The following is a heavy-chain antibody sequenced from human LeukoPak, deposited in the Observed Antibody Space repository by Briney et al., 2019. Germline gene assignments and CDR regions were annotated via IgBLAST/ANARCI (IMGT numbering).Heavy chain of an antibody. CDR3: ARDSYYDILTGYSHFDY. CDR2: ISSSGSTI. D-gene: IGHD3-9*01. V-gene: IGHV3-48*03. Sequence: PGGSLRLSCAASGFTFSSYVMNWVRQAPGKGLEWVSYISSSGSTIYYADSVKGRFTISRDNAKNSLYLQMNSLRAEDTAVYYCARDSYYDILTGYSHFDYWGQGTLVTASS. CDR1: GFTFSSYV. J-gene: IGHJ4*02.